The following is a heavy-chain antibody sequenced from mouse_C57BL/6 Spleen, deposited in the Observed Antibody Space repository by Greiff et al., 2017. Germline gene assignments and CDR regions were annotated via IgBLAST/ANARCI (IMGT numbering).Heavy chain of an antibody. CDR3: ARGSLDYDYDFCAY. Sequence: QVQLKESGPELVKPGASVKISCKASGYAFSSSWMNWVKQRPGKGLEWIGRIYPGDGDTNYNGKFKGKATLTADKSSSTAYMQLSSLTSEDSAVYFCARGSLDYDYDFCAYWGQGTLVTVSA. V-gene: IGHV1-82*01. CDR2: IYPGDGDT. CDR1: GYAFSSSW. D-gene: IGHD2-4*01. J-gene: IGHJ3*01.